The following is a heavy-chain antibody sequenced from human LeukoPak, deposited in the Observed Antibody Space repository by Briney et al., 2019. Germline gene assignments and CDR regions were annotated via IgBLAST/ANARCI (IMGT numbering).Heavy chain of an antibody. CDR2: IRYDGSNK. CDR3: ARGRGYSHSNWVDP. D-gene: IGHD5-18*01. Sequence: AGGSLRLSCAASGFTFSSYGMHWVRQAPGKGLEWVAFIRYDGSNKYYADSVKGRFTISRDNSKNTLYLQMNSLRAEDTAVYYCARGRGYSHSNWVDPWGQGTMVTVSA. V-gene: IGHV3-30*02. CDR1: GFTFSSYG. J-gene: IGHJ5*02.